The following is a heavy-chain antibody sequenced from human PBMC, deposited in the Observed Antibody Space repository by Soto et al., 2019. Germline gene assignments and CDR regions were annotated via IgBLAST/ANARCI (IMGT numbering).Heavy chain of an antibody. Sequence: QVQLQQWGAGLLKPSETLSLTCAVSGGSFSDFYWTWIRQLPGKGLEWIGEINHIGYRNYNPSLEXRXAXSXXPSKNQFSLNLRSVTAADTAVYYCGPRGAVAPRGYWGQGTLVTVSS. D-gene: IGHD2-15*01. V-gene: IGHV4-34*02. CDR2: INHIGYR. CDR3: GPRGAVAPRGY. J-gene: IGHJ4*02. CDR1: GGSFSDFY.